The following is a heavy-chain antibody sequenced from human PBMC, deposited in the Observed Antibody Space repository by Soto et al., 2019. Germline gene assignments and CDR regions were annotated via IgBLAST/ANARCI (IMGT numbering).Heavy chain of an antibody. Sequence: SGGSLRLSCAASGFTFSSYAMSWVRQAPGKGLEWVSAISGSGGSTYYADSVKGRFTISRDNSKNTLYLQMNSLRAEDTAVYYCAKDLSPRVRCDYETFGYWGQGTLVTVSS. D-gene: IGHD4-17*01. J-gene: IGHJ4*02. CDR1: GFTFSSYA. V-gene: IGHV3-23*01. CDR3: AKDLSPRVRCDYETFGY. CDR2: ISGSGGST.